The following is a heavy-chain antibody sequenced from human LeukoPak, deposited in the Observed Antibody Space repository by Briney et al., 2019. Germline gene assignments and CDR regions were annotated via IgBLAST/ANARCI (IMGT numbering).Heavy chain of an antibody. Sequence: ASVKVSCKASAYTFTSYAMHWVRQSPGQRLEWMGWINAGNGNTNYAQKLQGRVTMTTDTSTSTAYMELRSLRSDDTAVYYCARAGDIVGAFDIWRQGTMVTVSS. D-gene: IGHD5-12*01. CDR1: AYTFTSYA. CDR2: INAGNGNT. J-gene: IGHJ3*02. V-gene: IGHV1-3*01. CDR3: ARAGDIVGAFDI.